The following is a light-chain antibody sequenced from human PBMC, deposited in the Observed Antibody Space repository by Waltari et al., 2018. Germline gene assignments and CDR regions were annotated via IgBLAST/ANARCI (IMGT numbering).Light chain of an antibody. CDR3: CSYAGSGNLGVI. V-gene: IGLV2-23*02. CDR2: EVD. Sequence: QSALTQPATVSGSPGQSITISCTGSSSDVGSYNLFPGYQQHPAKAPKPIIYEVDKRPSGVSDRFSGSKSGNTASLTVSGLQAEDEADYYCCSYAGSGNLGVIFGGGTKLTVL. J-gene: IGLJ2*01. CDR1: SSDVGSYNL.